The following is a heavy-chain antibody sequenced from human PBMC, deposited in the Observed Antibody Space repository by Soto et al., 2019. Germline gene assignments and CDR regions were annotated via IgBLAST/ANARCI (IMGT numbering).Heavy chain of an antibody. CDR3: ARDPGYCTIGVCPIFDF. CDR2: FYHSGTT. D-gene: IGHD2-8*01. V-gene: IGHV4-59*01. CDR1: GDSIKNYF. J-gene: IGHJ4*02. Sequence: QVQLQESGPGLVKASETLSLTCTVSGDSIKNYFWSWVRQPPGKGLEWIGHFYHSGTTNYSPALKGRVTRSIDQSKNQVALRLNSVTPADTAVYCCARDPGYCTIGVCPIFDFWGQGIPVTVSS.